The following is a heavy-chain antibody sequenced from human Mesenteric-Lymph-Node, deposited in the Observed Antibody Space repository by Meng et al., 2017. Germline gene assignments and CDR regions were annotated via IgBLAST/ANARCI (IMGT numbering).Heavy chain of an antibody. D-gene: IGHD4-11*01. J-gene: IGHJ4*02. Sequence: GSLRLSCTVSGGSVSSGSYYWSWIRQPPGKGLEWIGYIYYSGSTNYNPSLKSRVTISVDTSKNQFSLKLSSVTAADTAVYYCARERTTPYLGDSDYWGQGTLVTVSS. V-gene: IGHV4-61*01. CDR3: ARERTTPYLGDSDY. CDR1: GGSVSSGSYY. CDR2: IYYSGST.